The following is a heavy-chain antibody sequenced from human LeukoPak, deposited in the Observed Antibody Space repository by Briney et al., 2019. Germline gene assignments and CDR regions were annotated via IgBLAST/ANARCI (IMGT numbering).Heavy chain of an antibody. V-gene: IGHV1-8*01. CDR3: ARGRRLTGYYDFDY. CDR2: MNPNSGNT. CDR1: GYIFTSYD. D-gene: IGHD3-9*01. J-gene: IGHJ4*02. Sequence: ASVKVSCKASGYIFTSYDINWVRQATGQGLEWMGWMNPNSGNTGYAQKFQGRVTMTRNTSISTAYMELSSLRSEDTAVYYCARGRRLTGYYDFDYWGQGTLVTVSS.